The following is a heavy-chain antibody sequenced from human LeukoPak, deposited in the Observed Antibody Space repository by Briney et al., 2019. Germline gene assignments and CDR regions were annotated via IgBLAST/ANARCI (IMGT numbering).Heavy chain of an antibody. J-gene: IGHJ5*02. V-gene: IGHV4-30-4*01. CDR3: ARDTGNWFDP. Sequence: TASETLSLTCTVSGGSISSGDYYWSWIRQPPGKGLEWIGYIYYSGSTYYNPSLKSRVTISVDTSKNQFSLKLSSVTAADTAVYYCARDTGNWFDPWGQGTLVTVSS. CDR1: GGSISSGDYY. D-gene: IGHD3-10*01. CDR2: IYYSGST.